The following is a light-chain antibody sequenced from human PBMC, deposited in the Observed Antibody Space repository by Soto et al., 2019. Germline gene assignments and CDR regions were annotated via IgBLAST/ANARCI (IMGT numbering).Light chain of an antibody. V-gene: IGKV3-15*01. J-gene: IGKJ1*01. CDR2: GAS. Sequence: ETVVTQSPATLSVSPGEGATLSCRTSQSLNTNLAWYQQKLGQAPRVLIYGASTRATGIPARFSGSGSGTEFSLTITSLQSEDVGVYYCHEYNTWPWKIGQGTKVDIK. CDR1: QSLNTN. CDR3: HEYNTWPWK.